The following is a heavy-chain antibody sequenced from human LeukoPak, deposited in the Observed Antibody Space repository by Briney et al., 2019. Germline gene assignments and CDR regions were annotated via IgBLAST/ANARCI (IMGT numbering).Heavy chain of an antibody. D-gene: IGHD1-1*01. V-gene: IGHV4-59*08. J-gene: IGHJ6*02. CDR2: IYYSGST. Sequence: SETLSLTCTVSGGSISSYYWSWIRQPPGKGLEWIGYIYYSGSTNYNPSLKSRVTISVDTSKNQFSLKLSSVTAADTAVYYCARHCLSPGTTGCYYYGMDVWGQGTTVTVSS. CDR3: ARHCLSPGTTGCYYYGMDV. CDR1: GGSISSYY.